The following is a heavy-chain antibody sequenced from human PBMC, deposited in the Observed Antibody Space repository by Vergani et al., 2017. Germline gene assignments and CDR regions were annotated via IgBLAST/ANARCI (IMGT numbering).Heavy chain of an antibody. CDR2: IKSKTDGGTT. J-gene: IGHJ4*02. V-gene: IGHV3-15*01. D-gene: IGHD3-16*02. CDR1: GFTFINAW. Sequence: EVQLVESGGGLVKPGGSLRLSCAASGFTFINAWMTWVRQAPGKGLEWVGRIKSKTDGGTTYYAAPVKGKFTISRDDSKNTLYLQMNSLKTEDTAVYYCAKDYGGYYDYVWGSYRGPYFDYWGQGTLVTVSS. CDR3: AKDYGGYYDYVWGSYRGPYFDY.